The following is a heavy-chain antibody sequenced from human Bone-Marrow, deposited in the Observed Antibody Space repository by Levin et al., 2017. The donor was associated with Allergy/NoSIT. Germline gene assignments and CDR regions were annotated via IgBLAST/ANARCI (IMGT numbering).Heavy chain of an antibody. J-gene: IGHJ6*02. CDR1: GYTFTGYY. Sequence: ASVKVSCKASGYTFTGYYMHWVRQAPGQGLEWMGWINPNSGGTNYAQKFQGRVTMTRDTSISTAYMELSRLRSDDTAVYYCARVGAVVVPAAFWGGRVYLRYYYYYYGMDVWGQGTTVTVSS. CDR2: INPNSGGT. D-gene: IGHD2-2*01. V-gene: IGHV1-2*02. CDR3: ARVGAVVVPAAFWGGRVYLRYYYYYYGMDV.